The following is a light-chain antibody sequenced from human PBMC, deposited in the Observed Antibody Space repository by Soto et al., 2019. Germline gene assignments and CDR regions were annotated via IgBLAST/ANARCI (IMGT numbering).Light chain of an antibody. CDR1: TGAVTSGHY. J-gene: IGLJ2*01. Sequence: QAVVTQEPSLTVSPGGTVSLTCGSSTGAVTSGHYPYWFQQKPGQAPRTLIYDTFQTHSWTPARFSGSLLGGKAALTLSGAQPEDEAEYYCLLAYSDERRIFGGGTKLTVL. CDR3: LLAYSDERRI. CDR2: DTF. V-gene: IGLV7-46*01.